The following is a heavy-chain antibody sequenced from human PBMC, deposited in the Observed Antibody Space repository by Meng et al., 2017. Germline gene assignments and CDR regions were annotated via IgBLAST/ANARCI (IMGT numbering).Heavy chain of an antibody. D-gene: IGHD6-19*01. V-gene: IGHV4-61*01. Sequence: VPLQESGPGLVRPSETLSLTGTVSGGSVSCGSYYWSWIRQPPGKGLEWIGYIYYSGSTNYNPSLKSRVTISVDTSKNQFSLKLSSVTAADTAVYYCARAIAVAGITIDYWGQGTLVTVSS. CDR2: IYYSGST. J-gene: IGHJ4*02. CDR1: GGSVSCGSYY. CDR3: ARAIAVAGITIDY.